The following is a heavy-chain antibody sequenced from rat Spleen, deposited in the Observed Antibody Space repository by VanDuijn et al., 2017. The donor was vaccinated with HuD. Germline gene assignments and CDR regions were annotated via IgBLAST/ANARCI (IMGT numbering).Heavy chain of an antibody. D-gene: IGHD2-1*01. CDR1: GFTFSDYY. CDR3: ARRGPTDYFDY. J-gene: IGHJ2*01. V-gene: IGHV5-29*01. CDR2: ISYDSSST. Sequence: EVQLVESDGGLVQPGRSLKLSCAASGFTFSDYYMAWVRQAPTKGLEWVATISYDSSSTYYRDSVMGRFTISRDNAKSTLYLQVDSPRSEDTAIYYCARRGPTDYFDYWGQGVMVTVSS.